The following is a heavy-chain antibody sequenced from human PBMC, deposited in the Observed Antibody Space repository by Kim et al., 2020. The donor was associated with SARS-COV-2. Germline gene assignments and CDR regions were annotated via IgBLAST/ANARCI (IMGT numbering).Heavy chain of an antibody. CDR2: TSYRSKWYN. V-gene: IGHV6-1*01. Sequence: SQTLSLTCAISGDSVSSNSAAWNWIRQSPSRGLEWLGRTSYRSKWYNDYAVSMKSRITINPDTSKNQFSLQLNSVTPEDTAVYYCARHYYHSSGEWPFDYWGQGTLVTVSS. CDR3: ARHYYHSSGEWPFDY. CDR1: GDSVSSNSAA. D-gene: IGHD3-22*01. J-gene: IGHJ4*02.